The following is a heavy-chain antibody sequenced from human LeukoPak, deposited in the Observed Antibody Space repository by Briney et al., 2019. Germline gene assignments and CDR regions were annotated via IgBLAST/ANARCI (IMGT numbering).Heavy chain of an antibody. CDR2: FDPEDGET. D-gene: IGHD3-3*01. CDR3: ATPLPYDFWSGYYY. J-gene: IGHJ4*02. V-gene: IGHV1-24*01. CDR1: GYTLTELS. Sequence: ASVKVSCKVSGYTLTELSMHWVRQAPGKGLEWMGGFDPEDGETIYAQKFQGRVTITEDTSTDTAYMELSSLRSEDTAVYYCATPLPYDFWSGYYYWGQGTLVTVSS.